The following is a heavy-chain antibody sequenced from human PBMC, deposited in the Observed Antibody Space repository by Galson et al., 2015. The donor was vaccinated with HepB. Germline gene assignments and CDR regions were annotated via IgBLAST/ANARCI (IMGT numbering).Heavy chain of an antibody. CDR1: GYTFNNYH. D-gene: IGHD3-22*01. CDR2: INRSGGTT. J-gene: IGHJ4*02. V-gene: IGHV1-46*02. CDR3: AREEIPYYYDTSGYFDY. Sequence: SVKVSCKASGYTFNNYHMHWVRQAPGQGLEWLGMINRSGGTTTYAQKFRGRVTMTRDTSTSTVYMEMSSLRSEDTAVYYCAREEIPYYYDTSGYFDYRGQGTLVTVSS.